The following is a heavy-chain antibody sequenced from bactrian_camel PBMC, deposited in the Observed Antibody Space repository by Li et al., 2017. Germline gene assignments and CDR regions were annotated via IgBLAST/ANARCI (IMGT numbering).Heavy chain of an antibody. V-gene: IGHV3S53*01. CDR3: AERILATCMPTMASNDFRF. J-gene: IGHJ6*01. CDR1: GNSFSRNY. D-gene: IGHD4*01. Sequence: VQLVESGGGSVQAGGSLRLSCASSGNSFSRNYMAWFRQAPGKEREGVAGIDSYGTTGYTDSVKGRFTISEDNAKRLVYLQMNNLQPDDTATYYCAERILATCMPTMASNDFRFWGQGTQVTVS. CDR2: IDSYGTT.